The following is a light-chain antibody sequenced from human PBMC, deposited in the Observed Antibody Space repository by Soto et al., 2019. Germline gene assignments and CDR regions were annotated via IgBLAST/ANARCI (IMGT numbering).Light chain of an antibody. J-gene: IGLJ2*01. CDR1: SSDIGDYDY. Sequence: QSVLTQPASVSGYPGQSITISCTGTSSDIGDYDYVSWYQHLPGKAPKLLIFDVTHRPSGVSDRFSGSKSGNTASLTISGVPPEDEADYYCCSYTDIALDVVFGGGTKVTGL. CDR2: DVT. CDR3: CSYTDIALDVV. V-gene: IGLV2-14*01.